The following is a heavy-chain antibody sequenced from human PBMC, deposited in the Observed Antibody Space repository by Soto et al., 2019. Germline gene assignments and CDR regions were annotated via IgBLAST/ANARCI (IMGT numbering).Heavy chain of an antibody. Sequence: SETLSLTCTVSGCSISSGGYYWCWIRQHPGKVLEWIGDIYYRGSTYYNPSLKSRVTISVDTSKNQFSLKLSSVTAADTAVYYCARSMDTWGQGTLVTVSS. V-gene: IGHV4-31*03. CDR1: GCSISSGGYY. CDR3: ARSMDT. CDR2: IYYRGST. J-gene: IGHJ5*02.